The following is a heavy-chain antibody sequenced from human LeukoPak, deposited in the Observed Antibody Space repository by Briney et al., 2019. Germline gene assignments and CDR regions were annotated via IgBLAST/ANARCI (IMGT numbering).Heavy chain of an antibody. Sequence: PGGSLRLSCAASGFTFSSYSMTWVRQAPGKGLEWVSSISSSSSYIYYADSVKGRFTISRDNAKNSLYLQMNSLRAEDTAVYYCARDALAIMLPFDYWGQGTLVTVSS. CDR1: GFTFSSYS. CDR2: ISSSSSYI. CDR3: ARDALAIMLPFDY. J-gene: IGHJ4*02. D-gene: IGHD3-16*01. V-gene: IGHV3-21*01.